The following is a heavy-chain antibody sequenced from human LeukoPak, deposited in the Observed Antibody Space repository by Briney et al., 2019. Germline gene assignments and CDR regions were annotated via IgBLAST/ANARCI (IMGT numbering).Heavy chain of an antibody. CDR1: GGSFSSHG. J-gene: IGHJ4*02. Sequence: ASVKVFCKASGGSFSSHGITWVRQAPGQGLEWMGRILPIFKRTDYAQKFQDRVTITADESRTTVYMEMSSLRSDDTALYYCGRLGPAFDYWGQGTLVTVSS. CDR2: ILPIFKRT. D-gene: IGHD2-2*01. V-gene: IGHV1-69*13. CDR3: GRLGPAFDY.